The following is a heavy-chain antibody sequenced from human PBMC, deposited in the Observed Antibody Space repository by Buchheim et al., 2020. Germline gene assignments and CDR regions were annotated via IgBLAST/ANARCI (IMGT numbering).Heavy chain of an antibody. J-gene: IGHJ4*02. Sequence: QVQLVESGGGVVQPGRSLRLSCAASGFTFSSYGMHWVRQAPGKGLEWVAVISYDGSNKYYADSVKGRFTISRDNSKNTLYLQMNSLRAEDTAVYYCAKDSSWGADIVLVPAAENSYYFDYWGQGTL. CDR3: AKDSSWGADIVLVPAAENSYYFDY. V-gene: IGHV3-30*18. D-gene: IGHD2-2*01. CDR2: ISYDGSNK. CDR1: GFTFSSYG.